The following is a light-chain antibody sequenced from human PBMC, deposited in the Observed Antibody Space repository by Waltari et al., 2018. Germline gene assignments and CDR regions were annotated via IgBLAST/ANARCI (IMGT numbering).Light chain of an antibody. CDR1: QSITNY. V-gene: IGKV1-39*01. J-gene: IGKJ2*01. CDR2: GAS. CDR3: QQTYSTPYT. Sequence: DIQMTQSPSSLSASIGDRVTITCRASQSITNYCNWYQQKPGKAPKLLIYGASSLQSGVPSRFSGSASGTGFTLSISSLQADDFATYYCQQTYSTPYTFGQGTRLDIK.